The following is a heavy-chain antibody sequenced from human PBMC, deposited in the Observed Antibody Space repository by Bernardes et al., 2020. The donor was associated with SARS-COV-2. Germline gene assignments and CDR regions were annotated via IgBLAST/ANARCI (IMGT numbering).Heavy chain of an antibody. D-gene: IGHD5-18*01. J-gene: IGHJ1*01. Sequence: GKGLAWIGNILYSGSTYYNPSLKSRVTISVDTSKNQFSLKLSSVTAEDTAVYYCARVAGYRYGFGDEYFQHWGQGTLVTVSS. CDR3: ARVAGYRYGFGDEYFQH. CDR2: ILYSGST. V-gene: IGHV4-39*01.